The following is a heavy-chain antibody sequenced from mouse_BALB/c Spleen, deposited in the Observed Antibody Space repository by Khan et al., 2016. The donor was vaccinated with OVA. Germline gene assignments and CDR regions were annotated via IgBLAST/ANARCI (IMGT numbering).Heavy chain of an antibody. CDR2: ILPGSGDT. V-gene: IGHV1-9*01. Sequence: VQLQESGAELMKPGASVKISCKATGYTFSTYWMEWVKQRPGHGLEWIGEILPGSGDTKYNENFKDKASFTADTSSNTAYMQLSSLTSEDSAVYFCAREGWFAYWGQGTLVTVAA. CDR3: AREGWFAY. CDR1: GYTFSTYW. J-gene: IGHJ3*01.